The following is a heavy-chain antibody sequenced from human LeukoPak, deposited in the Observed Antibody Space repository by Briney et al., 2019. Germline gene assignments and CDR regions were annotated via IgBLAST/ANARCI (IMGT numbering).Heavy chain of an antibody. V-gene: IGHV3-74*01. CDR1: GFACSDYW. J-gene: IGHJ4*02. D-gene: IGHD1-14*01. CDR2: INPDGTST. Sequence: GGSLRLSCAAPGFACSDYWMHWVRQAPGKGPAWVSRINPDGTSTSYADSVKGRFTISRDNAKNTLYLQISSVRAEDTAVYYCARDMWGTCDYWGQGTLVTVSS. CDR3: ARDMWGTCDY.